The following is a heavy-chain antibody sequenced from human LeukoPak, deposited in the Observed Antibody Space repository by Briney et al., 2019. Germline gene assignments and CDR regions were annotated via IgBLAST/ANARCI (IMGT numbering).Heavy chain of an antibody. V-gene: IGHV3-49*03. CDR2: IRNRPNGGTT. J-gene: IGHJ4*02. Sequence: GGSLRLSCTASGFTFGDYAMSWFRQAPGKGLEWVGFIRNRPNGGTTEYAASVKGRFTISRDDSKSIAYLQMNSLKIEDTAVYYCTRRDYSNYDYWGQGTLVTVSS. CDR3: TRRDYSNYDY. CDR1: GFTFGDYA. D-gene: IGHD4-11*01.